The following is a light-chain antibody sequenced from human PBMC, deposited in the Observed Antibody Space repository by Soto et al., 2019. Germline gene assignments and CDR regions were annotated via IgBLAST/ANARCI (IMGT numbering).Light chain of an antibody. CDR3: QQSDSLTRT. V-gene: IGKV3-15*01. J-gene: IGKJ1*01. Sequence: EIVFTQSPGTLSLSPGERATLSCSASQSVSVNSLAWYQQKAGQAPRLIIYGASTRETGVQARFSGSGAGTECTLTISSLQSEDVAVDYCQQSDSLTRTFCQGTKVDIK. CDR2: GAS. CDR1: QSVSVN.